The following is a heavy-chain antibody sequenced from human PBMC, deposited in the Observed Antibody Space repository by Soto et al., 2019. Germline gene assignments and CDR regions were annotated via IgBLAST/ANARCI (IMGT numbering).Heavy chain of an antibody. D-gene: IGHD3-22*01. J-gene: IGHJ5*02. CDR3: ARGDKDDSTGYLNWFHP. Sequence: TLSLTCTVSGGSISSGGYYWSWIRQHPGKGLEWIGYIYYSGSTYYNPSLKSRVTISVDTSKNQFSLKLSSVTAADTAVYYCARGDKDDSTGYLNWFHPWGNGTLLTVS. V-gene: IGHV4-31*03. CDR2: IYYSGST. CDR1: GGSISSGGYY.